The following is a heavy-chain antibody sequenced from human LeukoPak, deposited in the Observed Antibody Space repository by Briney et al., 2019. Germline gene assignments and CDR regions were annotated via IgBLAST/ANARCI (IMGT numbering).Heavy chain of an antibody. CDR1: GYTFTSYG. V-gene: IGHV1-18*01. Sequence: ASVKVSCKASGYTFTSYGISWVRQAPGQGLEWMGWISAYNGNTNYAQKLQGRVTMTTDTSTSTAYMELRSLRSDDTAVYYCARPRRYRSGGSCLNWFDPWGQGALVTVSS. D-gene: IGHD2-15*01. CDR2: ISAYNGNT. J-gene: IGHJ5*02. CDR3: ARPRRYRSGGSCLNWFDP.